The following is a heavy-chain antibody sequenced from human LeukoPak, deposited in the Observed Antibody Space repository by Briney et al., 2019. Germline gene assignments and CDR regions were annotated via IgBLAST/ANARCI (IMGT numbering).Heavy chain of an antibody. CDR2: ISGSGGST. CDR3: AKDRSYYGSGSYYLEDY. Sequence: GRSLRLSCAASGFTFSSYAMSWVRQAPGKGLEWVSAISGSGGSTYYADSVKGRFTISRDNSKNTLYLQMNSLRAEDTAVYYCAKDRSYYGSGSYYLEDYWGQGTLVTVSS. V-gene: IGHV3-23*01. J-gene: IGHJ4*02. D-gene: IGHD3-10*01. CDR1: GFTFSSYA.